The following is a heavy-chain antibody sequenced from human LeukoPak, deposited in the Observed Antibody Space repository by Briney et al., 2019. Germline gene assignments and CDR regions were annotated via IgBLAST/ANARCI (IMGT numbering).Heavy chain of an antibody. CDR1: GGSLSSYY. D-gene: IGHD3-9*01. J-gene: IGHJ3*02. V-gene: IGHV4-59*01. Sequence: SETLSLTCTVSGGSLSSYYWSWIRQPPGKGLEWIGYIYYSGSTNYNPSLKSRVTISVDTSKNQFSLKLSSVTAADTAVYYCARIKGDFDWLLYGAFDIWGQGTMVTVSS. CDR3: ARIKGDFDWLLYGAFDI. CDR2: IYYSGST.